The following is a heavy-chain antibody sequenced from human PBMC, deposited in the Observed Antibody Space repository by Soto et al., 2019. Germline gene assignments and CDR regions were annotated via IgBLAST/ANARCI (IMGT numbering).Heavy chain of an antibody. V-gene: IGHV3-33*01. D-gene: IGHD3-10*01. CDR2: IWYDGSNK. CDR3: ARGVWFGEWYGMDV. Sequence: GGSLRLSCAASGFTFSSYGMHWVRQAPGKGLEWVAVIWYDGSNKYYADSVKGRFTISRDNSKNTLYLQMNSLRAEDAAVYYCARGVWFGEWYGMDVWGHGTTVTVSS. CDR1: GFTFSSYG. J-gene: IGHJ6*02.